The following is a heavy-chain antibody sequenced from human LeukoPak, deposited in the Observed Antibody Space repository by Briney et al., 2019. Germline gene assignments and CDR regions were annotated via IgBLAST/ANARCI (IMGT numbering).Heavy chain of an antibody. J-gene: IGHJ3*02. CDR1: GFTFSSYS. CDR2: ISSSSSYI. V-gene: IGHV3-21*03. CDR3: ARVGRAKAAAGFGAFDI. D-gene: IGHD6-13*01. Sequence: GGSLRLSCAASGFTFSSYSMNWVRQAPGKGLEWVSSISSSSSYIYYADSVKGRFTISRDNAKNSLYLQMNSLRAEDTAVYYCARVGRAKAAAGFGAFDIWGQGTKVTVSS.